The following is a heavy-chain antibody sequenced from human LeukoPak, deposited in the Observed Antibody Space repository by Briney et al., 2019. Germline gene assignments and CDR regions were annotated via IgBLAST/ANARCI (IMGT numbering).Heavy chain of an antibody. CDR1: GFTFSSYA. D-gene: IGHD6-13*01. V-gene: IGHV3-30*01. J-gene: IGHJ4*02. CDR2: ISYDGSNK. Sequence: GRSLRLSCAASGFTFSSYAMHWVRQAPGKGLEWVAVISYDGSNKYYADSVKGRFTISRDNSKNTLYLQMNSLRAEDMAVYYCARGAFSSWVVYFDYWGQGTLVTVSS. CDR3: ARGAFSSWVVYFDY.